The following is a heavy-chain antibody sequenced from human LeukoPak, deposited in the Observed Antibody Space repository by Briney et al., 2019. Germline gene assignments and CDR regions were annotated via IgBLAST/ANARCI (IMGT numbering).Heavy chain of an antibody. D-gene: IGHD3-22*01. Sequence: SVKVSCKASGYTFTSYGISWVRQAPGQGLEWMGWISAYNGNTNYAQKLQGRVTMTTDTSTSTAYMELRSLRSDDTAVYYCARDHYDSSEEGFDPWGQGTLVTVSS. V-gene: IGHV1-18*01. CDR3: ARDHYDSSEEGFDP. CDR1: GYTFTSYG. J-gene: IGHJ5*02. CDR2: ISAYNGNT.